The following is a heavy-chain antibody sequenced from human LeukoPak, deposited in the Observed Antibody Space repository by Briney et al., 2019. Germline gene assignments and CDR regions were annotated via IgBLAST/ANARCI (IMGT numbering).Heavy chain of an antibody. V-gene: IGHV1-8*03. CDR2: MNPNSGNT. CDR3: ARGYCSGGSCSHDAFDI. Sequence: GASVKVSCKASGYTFTSYDINWVRQATGQGLEWMGWMNPNSGNTGYAQKFQGRVTITRNTSTSTAYMELSSLRSEDTAVCYCARGYCSGGSCSHDAFDIWGQGTMVTVSS. D-gene: IGHD2-15*01. J-gene: IGHJ3*02. CDR1: GYTFTSYD.